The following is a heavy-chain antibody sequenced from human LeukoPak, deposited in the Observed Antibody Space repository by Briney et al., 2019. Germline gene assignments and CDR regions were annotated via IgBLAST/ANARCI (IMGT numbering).Heavy chain of an antibody. D-gene: IGHD2-2*01. CDR1: GGSFSGYY. CDR3: ARVVPAATSFYYYYGMDV. Sequence: PSETLSLTCAVYGGSFSGYYWSWIRQPPGKGLEWIGEINHSGSTNYNPSLKSRVTISVDTSKNQFSLKLSSVTAADAAVYYCARVVPAATSFYYYYGMDVWGQGTTVTVSS. V-gene: IGHV4-34*01. J-gene: IGHJ6*02. CDR2: INHSGST.